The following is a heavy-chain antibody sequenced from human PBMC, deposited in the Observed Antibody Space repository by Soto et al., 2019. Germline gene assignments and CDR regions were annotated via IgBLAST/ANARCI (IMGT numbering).Heavy chain of an antibody. D-gene: IGHD3-10*02. V-gene: IGHV3-48*01. CDR2: ISTSSDSM. CDR1: GFTFSIYR. J-gene: IGHJ6*03. CDR3: ARDRGAFYYVFMDV. Sequence: EGQLVESGGGLVQPGGSLRLSCAASGFTFSIYRMNWVRQAPGKGLEWVSYISTSSDSMYYADSVKGRFTISRDNAKNTLYLEMNSLRAEDTAVYYWARDRGAFYYVFMDVWGKGTTVTVSS.